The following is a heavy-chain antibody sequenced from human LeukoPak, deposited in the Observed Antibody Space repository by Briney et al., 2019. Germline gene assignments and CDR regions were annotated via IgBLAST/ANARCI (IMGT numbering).Heavy chain of an antibody. J-gene: IGHJ3*02. Sequence: NKPGESLKISCKGSGYTFTNYWIGWVRQMPGKGLEWMGIIYPGDSDTRYSPSFQGLVTISADKSISTAHLQWSSLKASDSAMYYCVRRRYCSSTSCYAGAFDIWGQGTMVTVSS. D-gene: IGHD2-2*01. CDR1: GYTFTNYW. CDR3: VRRRYCSSTSCYAGAFDI. V-gene: IGHV5-51*03. CDR2: IYPGDSDT.